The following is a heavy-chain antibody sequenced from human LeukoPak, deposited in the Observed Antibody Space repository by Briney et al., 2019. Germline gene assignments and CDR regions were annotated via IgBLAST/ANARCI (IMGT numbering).Heavy chain of an antibody. Sequence: SVKVSCKASGGTFSSYAISWVRQAPGQGLEWMGGIIPIFGTANYAQKFQGRVTITTDESTSTAYMELSSLRSEDTAVYYCAKDRGRIPKGPYYYGSGTSGAFDIWGQGTMVTVSS. V-gene: IGHV1-69*05. CDR2: IIPIFGTA. D-gene: IGHD3-10*01. J-gene: IGHJ3*02. CDR1: GGTFSSYA. CDR3: AKDRGRIPKGPYYYGSGTSGAFDI.